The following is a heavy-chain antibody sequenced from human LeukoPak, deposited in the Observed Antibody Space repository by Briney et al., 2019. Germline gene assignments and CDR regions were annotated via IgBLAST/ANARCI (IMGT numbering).Heavy chain of an antibody. V-gene: IGHV3-7*04. J-gene: IGHJ4*02. CDR3: ARASSYQLLGGGCDY. D-gene: IGHD2-2*01. CDR2: IKQDGSEK. Sequence: GGSLRLSCAVSGFTFSSYWMSWVRQASGKGLEWVANIKQDGSEKYYLDFVKGRFTISRDNAKNSVYLQMNSLRVEDTAVYYCARASSYQLLGGGCDYWGQGTLVTVSS. CDR1: GFTFSSYW.